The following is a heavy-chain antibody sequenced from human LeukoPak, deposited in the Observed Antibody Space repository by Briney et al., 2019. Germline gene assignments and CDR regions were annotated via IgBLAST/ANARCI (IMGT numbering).Heavy chain of an antibody. J-gene: IGHJ6*04. D-gene: IGHD3-10*01. V-gene: IGHV4-59*01. CDR2: IYYSGST. CDR1: GGSISSYY. CDR3: ARYYGSGRGGV. Sequence: SETLSLTCTVSGGSISSYYWSWIRQPPGKGLEWIGYIYYSGSTNYNPSLKSRVTISVDTSKNQFSLKLSSVTAADTAVYYCARYYGSGRGGVWGKGTTVTVSS.